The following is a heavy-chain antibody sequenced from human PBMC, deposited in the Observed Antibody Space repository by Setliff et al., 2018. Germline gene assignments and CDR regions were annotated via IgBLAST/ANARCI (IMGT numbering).Heavy chain of an antibody. D-gene: IGHD2-21*02. CDR1: GGSISSGDYY. CDR2: IHHSGST. J-gene: IGHJ4*02. CDR3: ARDLGHGGDSDY. Sequence: SETLSLTCTVSGGSISSGDYYWTWIRQSPGKGLEYIGYIHHSGSTYYDPSLKSRLIISLDTPKNQFSLNLISVTAADTAVYYCARDLGHGGDSDYWGQGILVTVSS. V-gene: IGHV4-30-4*01.